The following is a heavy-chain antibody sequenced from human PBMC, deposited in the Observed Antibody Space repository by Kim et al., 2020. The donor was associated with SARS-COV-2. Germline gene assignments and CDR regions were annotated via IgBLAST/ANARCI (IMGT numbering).Heavy chain of an antibody. J-gene: IGHJ5*01. V-gene: IGHV3-23*01. CDR2: TIGCGGRP. CDR1: GFTFSSHA. D-gene: IGHD1-26*01. Sequence: GGSLRLSCAASGFTFSSHAMSWTRQPPGTGLEWVSATIGCGGRPSSAYSEKGRVPISIANSKYTQTLQLHSLRAEATAAAYCANPADGRVSATWF. CDR3: ANPADGRVSATWF.